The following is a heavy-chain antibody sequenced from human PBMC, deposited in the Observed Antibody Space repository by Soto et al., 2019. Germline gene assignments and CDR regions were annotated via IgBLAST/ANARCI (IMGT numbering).Heavy chain of an antibody. CDR2: IIPIFGTA. D-gene: IGHD1-7*01. CDR1: GGTFSSYA. J-gene: IGHJ6*02. CDR3: ARGITGTTPLGYYYGMDV. Sequence: QVQLVQSGAEVKKPGSLVKVSCKASGGTFSSYAISWVRQAPGQGLEWMGGIIPIFGTANYAQKFQGRVTITADESTSTAYMELSSLRSEDTAVYYCARGITGTTPLGYYYGMDVWGQGTTVTVSS. V-gene: IGHV1-69*01.